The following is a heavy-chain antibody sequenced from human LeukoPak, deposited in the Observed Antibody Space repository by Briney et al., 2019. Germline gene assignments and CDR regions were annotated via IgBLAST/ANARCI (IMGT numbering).Heavy chain of an antibody. D-gene: IGHD1-26*01. CDR2: ISLRGLT. V-gene: IGHV4-4*02. J-gene: IGHJ4*02. Sequence: PSGTLSLTCGVSGGSISGTNWWSWVRQPPGQGLEWIGEISLRGLTNYDPSLRSRLTMSLDESKDQVSLNLTSVTAADTAVYYCSRESGPFSPFGFWGQGTLVSVHS. CDR3: SRESGPFSPFGF. CDR1: GGSISGTNW.